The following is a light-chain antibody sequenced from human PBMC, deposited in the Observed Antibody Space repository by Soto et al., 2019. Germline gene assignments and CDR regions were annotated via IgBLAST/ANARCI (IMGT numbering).Light chain of an antibody. Sequence: EIVLTQSPGTLSLSPGERATLSCRASQSVSSSYLAWYQQNPGQAPRLLIYGASSSATGIPDRFSGSGSGTDFTLTISRLEPEDFAVYYCQQYGRSPAFGGGTKVEIK. V-gene: IGKV3-20*01. J-gene: IGKJ4*01. CDR1: QSVSSSY. CDR3: QQYGRSPA. CDR2: GAS.